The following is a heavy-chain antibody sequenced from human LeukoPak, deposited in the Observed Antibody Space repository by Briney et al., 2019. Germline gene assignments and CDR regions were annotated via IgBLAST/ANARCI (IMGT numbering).Heavy chain of an antibody. J-gene: IGHJ5*02. Sequence: SGPALVNPTQTLTLTCTFSGFSLSTSGVGVGWIRQPPGKALEWLALIYWNDDKRYCPSLKSGLTITKDTSKNQVVLTMTNMDPVDTATYYCAHRVYYYDSSGYYYEWFDPWGQGTLVTVSS. V-gene: IGHV2-5*01. CDR3: AHRVYYYDSSGYYYEWFDP. D-gene: IGHD3-22*01. CDR2: IYWNDDK. CDR1: GFSLSTSGVG.